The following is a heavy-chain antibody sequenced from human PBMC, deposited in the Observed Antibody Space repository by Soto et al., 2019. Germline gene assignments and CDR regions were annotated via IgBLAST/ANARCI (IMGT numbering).Heavy chain of an antibody. CDR2: IYYSGST. Sequence: SETLSLTCTVSGCSIRSSSYYWGWIRQPPGKGLEWIGSIYYSGSTYYNPSLKSRVTISVDTSKNQFSLKLSSVTAADTAVYYCARLRVSDWVTTHFYDWGQGTLVTVSS. CDR3: ARLRVSDWVTTHFYD. CDR1: GCSIRSSSYY. D-gene: IGHD4-17*01. V-gene: IGHV4-39*01. J-gene: IGHJ4*02.